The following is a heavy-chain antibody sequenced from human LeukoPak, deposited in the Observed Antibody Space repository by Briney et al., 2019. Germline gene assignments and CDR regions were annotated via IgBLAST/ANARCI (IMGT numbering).Heavy chain of an antibody. J-gene: IGHJ4*02. D-gene: IGHD6-13*01. CDR3: ARVAAAAGSFKYFDY. CDR1: GFTFSSYD. V-gene: IGHV3-13*01. CDR2: IGTAGDT. Sequence: GGSLRLSCAASGFTFSSYDMHWVRQATGKGLEWVSAIGTAGDTYYPGSVKGRFTISRENAENSLYLQMNSLRAGDTAVYYCARVAAAAGSFKYFDYWGQGTLVTVSS.